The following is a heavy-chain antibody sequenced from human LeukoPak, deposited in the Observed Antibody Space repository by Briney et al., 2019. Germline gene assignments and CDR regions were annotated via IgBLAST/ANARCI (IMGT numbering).Heavy chain of an antibody. CDR2: IYYSRST. V-gene: IGHV4-59*01. CDR3: ARRGVGYYDSSGYYALDY. D-gene: IGHD3-22*01. CDR1: GGSISSYY. Sequence: SETLSLTCTVSGGSISSYYWSWIRQPPGKGLEWIGYIYYSRSTNYNPSLKSRVTISVDTSKNQFSLKLSSVTAADTAVYYCARRGVGYYDSSGYYALDYWGQGTLVTVSS. J-gene: IGHJ4*02.